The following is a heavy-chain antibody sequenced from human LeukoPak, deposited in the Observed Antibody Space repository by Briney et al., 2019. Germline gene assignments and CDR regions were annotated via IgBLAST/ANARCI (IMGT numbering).Heavy chain of an antibody. CDR3: ARLNGGY. Sequence: SETLSLTCTVSGGSISSYYWSWIRQPPGKGLEWIGYINYSGGTNYNPSLKSRVTISVDTSKNQFSLKLSSVTAADTAVYYCARLNGGYWGQGTLVTVSS. V-gene: IGHV4-59*01. J-gene: IGHJ4*02. CDR1: GGSISSYY. CDR2: INYSGGT. D-gene: IGHD7-27*01.